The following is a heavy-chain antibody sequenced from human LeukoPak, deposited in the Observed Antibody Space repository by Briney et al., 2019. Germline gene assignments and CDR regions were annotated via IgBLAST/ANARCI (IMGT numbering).Heavy chain of an antibody. J-gene: IGHJ4*01. V-gene: IGHV1-46*01. D-gene: IGHD3-10*01. CDR2: INPSGGST. CDR3: AAPTVRGAKYSFDY. CDR1: GYTFTSYY. Sequence: ASVKVSCKASGYTFTSYYMHWVRQAPGQGLEWMGIINPSGGSTSYAQKFQGRVTMTRDTSTSTVYMELSSLRSEDTAVYYCAAPTVRGAKYSFDYWGQEPWSPSPQ.